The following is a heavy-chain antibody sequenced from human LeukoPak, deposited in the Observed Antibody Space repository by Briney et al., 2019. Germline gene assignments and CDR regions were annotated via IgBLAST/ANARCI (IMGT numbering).Heavy chain of an antibody. V-gene: IGHV3-23*01. CDR2: ISGSGGST. Sequence: VLLGGSLRLSCAASGFTFSSYAMNWVRQAPGKGLEWVSAISGSGGSTYYADSVKGRFTISRDNSKNTLYLQLSSLRAEDTAVYYCAKVRVRGPQDFDYWGQGTLVTVSS. CDR3: AKVRVRGPQDFDY. CDR1: GFTFSSYA. D-gene: IGHD3-16*01. J-gene: IGHJ4*02.